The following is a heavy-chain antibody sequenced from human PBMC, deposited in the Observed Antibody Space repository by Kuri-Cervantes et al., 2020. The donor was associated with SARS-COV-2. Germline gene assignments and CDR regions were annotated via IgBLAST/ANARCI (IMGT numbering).Heavy chain of an antibody. CDR2: INPNSGGT. V-gene: IGHV1-2*02. D-gene: IGHD6-6*01. J-gene: IGHJ5*02. Sequence: ASVKVSCKASGYTFTGYYMHWVRQAPGQGLEWMGWINPNSGGTNYAQKFQGRVTMTRDTSISTAYMELSRLRSDDTAVYYCARDGAARPSYNWFDPWGQGTLVTVSS. CDR3: ARDGAARPSYNWFDP. CDR1: GYTFTGYY.